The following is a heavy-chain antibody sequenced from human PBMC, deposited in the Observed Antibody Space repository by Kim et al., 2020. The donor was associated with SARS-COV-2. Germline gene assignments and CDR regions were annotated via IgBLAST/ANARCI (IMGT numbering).Heavy chain of an antibody. Sequence: GGSLRLSCAASGFSFSSYSMHWVRQPPGKGLEWVSSISRSSSHIDYADSVKGRFTISRDNAKDSLYLQLNSLRAEDTAVYYCARALRAAALGDNYGLVV. CDR2: ISRSSSHI. CDR3: ARALRAAALGDNYGLVV. CDR1: GFSFSSYS. D-gene: IGHD6-13*01. V-gene: IGHV3-21*06. J-gene: IGHJ6*01.